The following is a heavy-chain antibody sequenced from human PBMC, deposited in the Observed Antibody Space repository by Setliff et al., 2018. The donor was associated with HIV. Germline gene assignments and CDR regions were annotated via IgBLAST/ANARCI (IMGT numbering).Heavy chain of an antibody. V-gene: IGHV1-24*01. J-gene: IGHJ1*01. CDR1: GYTLTELA. CDR3: ATDPGYSSTWYSESFQH. D-gene: IGHD6-13*01. Sequence: GASVKVSCKISGYTLTELAIHWVRQAPGKGLEWMANFDPEDGETCYAQKFQGRLTMTEDTSTDTAYMELSSLRSDDTAMYYCATDPGYSSTWYSESFQHWGQGTVVTVSS. CDR2: FDPEDGET.